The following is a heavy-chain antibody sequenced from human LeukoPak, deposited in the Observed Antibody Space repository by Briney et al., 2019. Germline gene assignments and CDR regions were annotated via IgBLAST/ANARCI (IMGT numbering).Heavy chain of an antibody. D-gene: IGHD6-25*01. V-gene: IGHV1-2*02. CDR2: IHSNSGGT. Sequence: ASVKVSCKASGYTFTGHYLHWGRQAPGQGLEWMGWIHSNSGGTNYAQKFQGRVNMTRDTSVSTAYMELNRLSSDDTAVYSCARQAEYYYGMDVWGQGTTVTVSS. CDR3: ARQAEYYYGMDV. J-gene: IGHJ6*02. CDR1: GYTFTGHY.